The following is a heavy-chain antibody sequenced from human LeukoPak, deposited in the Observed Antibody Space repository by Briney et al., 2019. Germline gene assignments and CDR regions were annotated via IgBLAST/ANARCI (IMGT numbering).Heavy chain of an antibody. CDR1: GDSVFSNSAA. V-gene: IGHV6-1*01. J-gene: IGHJ4*02. CDR2: TYYRSKWYS. Sequence: SQTLSLTCVISGDSVFSNSAAWNWIRQSPSRGLEWLGRTYYRSKWYSDYAPSVKSRITINPDTSKNQFSLQLNSVTPEDTAVYYCARDPVRGVSDYFDYWGQGTLVTVSS. CDR3: ARDPVRGVSDYFDY. D-gene: IGHD3-10*01.